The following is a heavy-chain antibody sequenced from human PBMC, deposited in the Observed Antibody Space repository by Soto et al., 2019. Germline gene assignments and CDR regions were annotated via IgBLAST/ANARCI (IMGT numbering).Heavy chain of an antibody. D-gene: IGHD7-27*01. CDR3: ARQLGDWDDAFDI. CDR1: GYSFTSYW. J-gene: IGHJ3*02. V-gene: IGHV5-10-1*01. CDR2: IDPSDSYT. Sequence: GESLKISCKGSGYSFTSYWISWVRQMPGKGLEWMGRIDPSDSYTNYSPSFQGHVTISADKSISTAYLQWSSLKASDTAMYYCARQLGDWDDAFDIWGQGTMVTVS.